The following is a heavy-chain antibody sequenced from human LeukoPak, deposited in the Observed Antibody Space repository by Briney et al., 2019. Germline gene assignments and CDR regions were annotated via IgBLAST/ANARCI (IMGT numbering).Heavy chain of an antibody. V-gene: IGHV3-33*01. CDR2: IWYDGSNK. Sequence: PGGSLRLSCAASGXSFSNYDMHWVRQAPGKGLEWVAVIWYDGSNKYYADSVKGRFTISRDNSKNTLYLQMNSLRVEDTAVYYCARGDPTVTTKQNFDYWGQGTLVTVSS. J-gene: IGHJ4*02. CDR3: ARGDPTVTTKQNFDY. D-gene: IGHD4-17*01. CDR1: GXSFSNYD.